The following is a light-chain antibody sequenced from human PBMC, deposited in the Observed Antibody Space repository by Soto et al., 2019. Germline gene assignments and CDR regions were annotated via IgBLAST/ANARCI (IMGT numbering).Light chain of an antibody. J-gene: IGKJ5*01. CDR3: QQYGSSSEIT. Sequence: EIVMTQSPATLSVSPGERATLSSRASQSVSSNLAWYQQKPGQAPRLLIYGASTRATGIPARFSGSGSGTEFTLTISSLEPEDSAVYYCQQYGSSSEITFGQGTRLEIK. CDR2: GAS. V-gene: IGKV3-15*01. CDR1: QSVSSN.